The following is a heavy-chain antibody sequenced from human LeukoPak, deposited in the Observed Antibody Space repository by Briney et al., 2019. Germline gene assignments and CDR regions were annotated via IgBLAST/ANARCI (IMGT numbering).Heavy chain of an antibody. V-gene: IGHV1-18*01. D-gene: IGHD3-10*01. CDR3: ARGPYYYGSGSYYVDY. CDR2: ISAYNGNT. J-gene: IGHJ4*02. Sequence: ASVKVSCKASGYTFTSYGISWVRQAPGQGLEWMGWISAYNGNTNYAQKLQGRVTMTTDTSTSTAYMELRSLRSDDTAVYYCARGPYYYGSGSYYVDYWGQGTLVTVSS. CDR1: GYTFTSYG.